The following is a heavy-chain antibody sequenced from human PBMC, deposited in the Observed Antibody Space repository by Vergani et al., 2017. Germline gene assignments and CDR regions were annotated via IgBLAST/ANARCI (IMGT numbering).Heavy chain of an antibody. V-gene: IGHV4-34*01. CDR3: SPRRPYCSGGSCYNADSGMDV. Sequence: QVQLQQWGAGLLKPSETLSLTWAVYGGPFSGYYWSWIRQPPGKGLEWIGEINHSGSTNYNPSLKSRVTISVDTSKNQFSLKLSSVTAADTAVYCCSPRRPYCSGGSCYNADSGMDVWGQGTTVTVSS. J-gene: IGHJ6*02. CDR2: INHSGST. D-gene: IGHD2-15*01. CDR1: GGPFSGYY.